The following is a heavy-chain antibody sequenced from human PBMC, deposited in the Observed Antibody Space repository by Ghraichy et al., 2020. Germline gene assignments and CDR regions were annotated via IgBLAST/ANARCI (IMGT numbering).Heavy chain of an antibody. CDR3: ARAAYYDFWSGYGLFSGTTLEAFDI. D-gene: IGHD3-3*01. CDR2: ISSSSSYT. V-gene: IGHV3-11*06. J-gene: IGHJ3*02. Sequence: GGSLRLSCAASGFTFSDYYMSWIRQAPGKGLEWVSYISSSSSYTNYADSVKGRFTISRDNAKNSLYLQMNSLRAEDTAVYYCARAAYYDFWSGYGLFSGTTLEAFDIWGQGTMVTVSS. CDR1: GFTFSDYY.